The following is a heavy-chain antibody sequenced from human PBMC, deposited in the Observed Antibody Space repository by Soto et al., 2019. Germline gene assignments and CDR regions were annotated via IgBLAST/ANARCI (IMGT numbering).Heavy chain of an antibody. CDR2: INAYNGNT. J-gene: IGHJ5*02. CDR1: GYTFTSYG. D-gene: IGHD2-8*01. V-gene: IGHV1-18*01. CDR3: ARGGVLYNNWFDP. Sequence: ASVKVSCKASGYTFTSYGIRWVRQAPGQGLAWMGWINAYNGNTNYAQKLPGRVTMTTDTSTSTAYMELKSLRSDDTAVYYCARGGVLYNNWFDPWGQGTLVTVSS.